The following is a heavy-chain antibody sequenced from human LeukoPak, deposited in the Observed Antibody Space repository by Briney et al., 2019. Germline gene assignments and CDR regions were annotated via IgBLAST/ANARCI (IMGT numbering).Heavy chain of an antibody. CDR1: GFTFSSYA. J-gene: IGHJ4*02. D-gene: IGHD6-25*01. V-gene: IGHV3-23*01. Sequence: GGSLRLSCAASGFTFSSYAMSWVRQAPGKGLEWVSGASASSGRIYYADSVKGRLTISRDNSKNTLYLQMNSLRAEDTAVYYCAKDQRNSGSHFDCWGPGTLVTVSS. CDR2: ASASSGRI. CDR3: AKDQRNSGSHFDC.